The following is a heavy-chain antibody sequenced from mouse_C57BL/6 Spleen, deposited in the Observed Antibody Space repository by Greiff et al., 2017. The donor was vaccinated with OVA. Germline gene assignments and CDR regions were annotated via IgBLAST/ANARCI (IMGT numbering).Heavy chain of an antibody. CDR3: ARARSTMEPAYYFDY. CDR1: GYTFTDYY. J-gene: IGHJ2*01. V-gene: IGHV1-26*01. D-gene: IGHD2-1*01. CDR2: INPNNGGT. Sequence: VQLQQSGPELVKPGASVKISCKASGYTFTDYYMNWVKQSHGKSLEWIGDINPNNGGTSYNQKFKGKATLTVDKSSSTAYMELRSLTSEDSAVYYCARARSTMEPAYYFDYWGQGTTLTVSS.